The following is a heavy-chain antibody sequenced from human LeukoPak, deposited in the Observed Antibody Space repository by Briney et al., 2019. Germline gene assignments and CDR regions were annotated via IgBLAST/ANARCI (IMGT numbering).Heavy chain of an antibody. CDR3: ARRPSEYSSSSIWFDP. CDR1: GYSISSGYY. Sequence: PSETLSPTCAVSGYSISSGYYWGWIRQPPGKGLEWIGSIYHSGNTYYNPSLKSRVTISVDTSKNQFFLRLSSVTAADTAVYYCARRPSEYSSSSIWFDPWGQGTLVTVSS. CDR2: IYHSGNT. J-gene: IGHJ5*02. V-gene: IGHV4-38-2*01. D-gene: IGHD6-6*01.